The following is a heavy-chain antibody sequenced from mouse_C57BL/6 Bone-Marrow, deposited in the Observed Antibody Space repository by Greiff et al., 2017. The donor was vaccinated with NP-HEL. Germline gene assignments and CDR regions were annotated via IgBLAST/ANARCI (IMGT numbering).Heavy chain of an antibody. CDR2: IDPSDSYT. CDR3: AREYDYDVEDYYFDY. CDR1: GYTFTSYW. Sequence: QVQLQQPGAELVMPGASVKLSCKASGYTFTSYWMHWVKQRPRQGLEWIGEIDPSDSYTNYNQKFKGKSTLTVDKYSSTAYMQLRSLTSEDSAVYDCAREYDYDVEDYYFDYWGQGTTLTVSS. V-gene: IGHV1-69*01. D-gene: IGHD2-4*01. J-gene: IGHJ2*01.